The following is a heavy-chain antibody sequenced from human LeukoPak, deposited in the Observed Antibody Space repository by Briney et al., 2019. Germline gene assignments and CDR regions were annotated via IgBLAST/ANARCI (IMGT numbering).Heavy chain of an antibody. CDR1: GYTFTDYF. V-gene: IGHV1-2*02. J-gene: IGHJ4*02. Sequence: ASVKVSCKASGYTFTDYFMHWVRQAPGQGLEWMGWINPNSGATNYAQQFQGRVTMTRDRSISTMFMELSRLTSDDTALYYCARDLGLHCTSIICPSAYWGQGTLVTVSS. CDR2: INPNSGAT. D-gene: IGHD2-2*01. CDR3: ARDLGLHCTSIICPSAY.